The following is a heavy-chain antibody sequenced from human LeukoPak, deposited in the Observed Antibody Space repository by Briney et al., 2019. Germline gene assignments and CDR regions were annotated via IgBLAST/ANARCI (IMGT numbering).Heavy chain of an antibody. CDR3: ARVYGSGSYYKDYYYGMDV. J-gene: IGHJ6*02. Sequence: GGSLRLSCAASGFTFSSYAMSWVRQAPGKGLEWVSAISGSGGSTYYADSVKGRFTISRDNSKNTLYLQMNSLRAEDTAVYYCARVYGSGSYYKDYYYGMDVWGQGTTVTVSS. V-gene: IGHV3-23*01. CDR2: ISGSGGST. D-gene: IGHD3-10*01. CDR1: GFTFSSYA.